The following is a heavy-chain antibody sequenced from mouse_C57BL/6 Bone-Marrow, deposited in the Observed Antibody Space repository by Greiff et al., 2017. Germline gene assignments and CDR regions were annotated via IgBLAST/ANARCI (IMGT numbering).Heavy chain of an antibody. CDR2: IDPEDGET. CDR3: TRSLISYGTNY. D-gene: IGHD1-1*01. V-gene: IGHV14-2*01. CDR1: GFNIKDYY. Sequence: DVKLQESGAELVKPGASVKLSCTASGFNIKDYYIHWVKQRTEQGLEWIGRIDPEDGETKYAPKFKDKATIKTDTSSKTAYLQLSSLTSEDTAVYYCTRSLISYGTNYWGQGTTLTVSS. J-gene: IGHJ2*01.